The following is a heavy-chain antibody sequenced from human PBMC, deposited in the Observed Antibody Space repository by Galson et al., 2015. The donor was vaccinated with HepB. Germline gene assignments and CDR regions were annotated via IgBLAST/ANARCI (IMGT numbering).Heavy chain of an antibody. J-gene: IGHJ4*02. CDR2: INWNGGST. V-gene: IGHV3-20*04. CDR1: GFTFDDYG. CDR3: ARGLRTVTIPGYFDY. D-gene: IGHD4-17*01. Sequence: SLRLSCAVSGFTFDDYGMSWVRQAPGKGLEWVSGINWNGGSTGYADSVKGRFTVSRDNAKNSLYLQMNSLRAEDTALYYCARGLRTVTIPGYFDYWGQGTLVTVSS.